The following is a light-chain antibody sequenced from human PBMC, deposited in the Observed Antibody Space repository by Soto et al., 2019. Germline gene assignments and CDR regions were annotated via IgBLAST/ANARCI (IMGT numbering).Light chain of an antibody. CDR3: QQYGASPWT. CDR2: DTS. J-gene: IGKJ1*01. V-gene: IGKV3-20*01. Sequence: EVELTQSPGTLSLSPGERATLSCRASQSVTSSHLAWYQQKRGQPPRLLIYDTSTRATGIPDRFSGTGSGTDFTLTISTLEPEDFAVYHCQQYGASPWTFGQGTKVDIK. CDR1: QSVTSSH.